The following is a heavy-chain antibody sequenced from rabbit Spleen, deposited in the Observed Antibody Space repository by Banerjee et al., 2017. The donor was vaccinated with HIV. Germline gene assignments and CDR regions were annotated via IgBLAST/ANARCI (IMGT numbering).Heavy chain of an antibody. V-gene: IGHV1S47*01. J-gene: IGHJ3*01. CDR1: GFDISKYG. CDR2: IDPIFGVS. D-gene: IGHD1-1*01. CDR3: ARSLSDVNTVVAIHFTRLDL. Sequence: QEQLVESGGGLVQPGGSLKLSCTVSGFDISKYGVTWVRQAPGKGLEWIGYIDPIFGVSYYATWVNGRFTISSHDAQNTLYLQLSSLTAADTATYFCARSLSDVNTVVAIHFTRLDLWGQGTLVTVS.